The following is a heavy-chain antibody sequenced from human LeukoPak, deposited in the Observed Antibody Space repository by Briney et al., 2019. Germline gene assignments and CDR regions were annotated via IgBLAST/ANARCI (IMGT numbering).Heavy chain of an antibody. CDR3: ARETTVAATDY. J-gene: IGHJ4*02. V-gene: IGHV3-7*01. CDR2: IKQDGSEK. CDR1: GFTFSSYW. Sequence: PGGSLRLSCAASGFTFSSYWMSWVRQAPGKGLEWVANIKQDGSEKYYVDSVKGRFTISRGNAKNSLYLQMNSLRAEDTAVYYCARETTVAATDYWGQGTLVTVSS. D-gene: IGHD2-15*01.